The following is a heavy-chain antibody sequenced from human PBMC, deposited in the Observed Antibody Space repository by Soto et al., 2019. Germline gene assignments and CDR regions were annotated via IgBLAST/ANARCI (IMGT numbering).Heavy chain of an antibody. CDR1: GYTLTELS. CDR2: FDPEDGET. D-gene: IGHD6-19*01. J-gene: IGHJ4*02. CDR3: ATYLAGYSSGFFDY. V-gene: IGHV1-24*01. Sequence: ASVKVSCKVSGYTLTELSMHWVRQAPGKGLEWMGGFDPEDGETIYAQKFQGRVTMTEDTSTDTAYMELSSLRSGDTAVYYCATYLAGYSSGFFDYWGQGTLVTVSS.